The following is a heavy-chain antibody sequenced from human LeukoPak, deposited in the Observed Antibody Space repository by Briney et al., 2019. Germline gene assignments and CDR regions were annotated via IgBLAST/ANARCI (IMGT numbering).Heavy chain of an antibody. CDR2: ISPTSSNI. D-gene: IGHD4-17*01. Sequence: GGSLRLSCAASGFTFRDYSMNWVRQAPGKGPECVSYISPTSSNIFYVDSVKGRFTISRDNAKNSLYLQMNSLRAEDTAVYYCARDVRYGDYAGWFDPWGQGTLVTVSS. CDR1: GFTFRDYS. J-gene: IGHJ5*02. V-gene: IGHV3-48*04. CDR3: ARDVRYGDYAGWFDP.